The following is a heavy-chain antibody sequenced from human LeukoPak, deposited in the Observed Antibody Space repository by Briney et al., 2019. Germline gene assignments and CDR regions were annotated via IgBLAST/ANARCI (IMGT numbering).Heavy chain of an antibody. Sequence: QTGGSLRLSCAASGFTFSSYSMNWARQAPGKGLEWVSYIGSSSSIIHYADSVKGRFTISRDNAKNSLYLQMNSLRDEDTAVYYCAREAVAGNYFDNWGQGTLVSVSS. CDR2: IGSSSSII. J-gene: IGHJ4*02. V-gene: IGHV3-48*02. CDR1: GFTFSSYS. D-gene: IGHD6-19*01. CDR3: AREAVAGNYFDN.